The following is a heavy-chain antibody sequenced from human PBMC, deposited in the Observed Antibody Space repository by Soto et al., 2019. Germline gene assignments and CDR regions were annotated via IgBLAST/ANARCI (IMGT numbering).Heavy chain of an antibody. CDR2: IYFTGST. V-gene: IGHV4-61*01. CDR3: TRVPPRVQWFDP. CDR1: GGAVSSGTYY. J-gene: IGHJ5*02. Sequence: SETLSLTCTVSGGAVSSGTYYWSWIRQPPGKGLEWNGHIYFTGSTNYNPSSKSRVTMSLDKSRNQFSLRLSSVTAADTAVYYCTRVPPRVQWFDPWGLGTLVTVSS.